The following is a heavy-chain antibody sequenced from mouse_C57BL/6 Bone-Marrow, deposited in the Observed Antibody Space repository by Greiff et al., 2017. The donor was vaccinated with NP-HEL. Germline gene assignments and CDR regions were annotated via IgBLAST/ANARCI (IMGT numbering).Heavy chain of an antibody. D-gene: IGHD4-1*01. CDR1: GFNIKDDY. V-gene: IGHV14-4*01. Sequence: DVQLQESGAELVRPGASVKLSCTASGFNIKDDYMHWVKQRPEQGLEWIGWIDPENGDTEYASKFQGKATITADTSSNTAYLQLSSLTSEDTAVYYCTLTVRNCDYWGQGTTLTVSS. J-gene: IGHJ2*01. CDR3: TLTVRNCDY. CDR2: IDPENGDT.